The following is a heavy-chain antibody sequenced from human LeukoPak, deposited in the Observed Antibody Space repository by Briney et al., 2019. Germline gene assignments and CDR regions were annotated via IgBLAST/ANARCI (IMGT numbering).Heavy chain of an antibody. Sequence: GGSLRLSCAVSGFTVSTNYMSWVRQAPGKGLEWVAVISYDGSNKYYADSVKGRFTISRDNSKNTPYLQMNSLRAEDTAVYYCARDSGPYGSGSYVDYWGQGTLVTVSS. CDR1: GFTVSTNY. D-gene: IGHD3-10*01. CDR3: ARDSGPYGSGSYVDY. J-gene: IGHJ4*02. V-gene: IGHV3-30-3*01. CDR2: ISYDGSNK.